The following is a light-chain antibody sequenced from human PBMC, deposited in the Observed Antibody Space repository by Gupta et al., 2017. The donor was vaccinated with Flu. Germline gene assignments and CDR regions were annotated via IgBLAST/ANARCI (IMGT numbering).Light chain of an antibody. CDR1: QRVSSSY. CDR3: QQYGSSPTLT. J-gene: IGKJ4*01. CDR2: GAS. Sequence: EIVLTQSPGTLSLSPGERATLSCRASQRVSSSYLAWYQQKPGQAPRLLIYGASSRATDIPDRFSGSGSGTDFTLTISRLEPEDFAVYYCQQYGSSPTLTVGGGTKVEIK. V-gene: IGKV3-20*01.